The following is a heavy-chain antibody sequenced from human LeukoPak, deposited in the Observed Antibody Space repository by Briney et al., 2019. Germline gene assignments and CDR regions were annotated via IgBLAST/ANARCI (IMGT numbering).Heavy chain of an antibody. CDR3: ARPKSSLYYYGSGSYFDY. V-gene: IGHV4-59*11. CDR2: IYYSGST. CDR1: GGSLSSHY. Sequence: SSETLSLTCSVSGGSLSSHYWSWIRQPPGKGLEWIGYIYYSGSTNYNPSLKSRVTISVDTSKNQFSLKLSSVTAADTAVYYCARPKSSLYYYGSGSYFDYWGQGTLVTVSS. D-gene: IGHD3-10*01. J-gene: IGHJ4*02.